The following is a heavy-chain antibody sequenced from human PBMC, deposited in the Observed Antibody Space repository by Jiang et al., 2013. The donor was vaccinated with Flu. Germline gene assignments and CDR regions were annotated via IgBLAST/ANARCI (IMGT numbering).Heavy chain of an antibody. CDR1: GFTFSSYA. CDR2: ISGSGGST. J-gene: IGHJ4*02. D-gene: IGHD4-17*01. CDR3: AKEGDYGDYVGGFDY. V-gene: IGHV3-23*01. Sequence: SGFTFSSYAMSWVRQAPGKGLEWVSAISGSGGSTYYADSVKGRFTISRDNSKNTLYLQMNSLRAEDTAVYYCAKEGDYGDYVGGFDYWGQGTLVTVSS.